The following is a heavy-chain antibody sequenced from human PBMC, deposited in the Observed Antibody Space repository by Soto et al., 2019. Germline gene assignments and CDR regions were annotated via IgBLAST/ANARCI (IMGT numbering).Heavy chain of an antibody. D-gene: IGHD2-15*01. J-gene: IGHJ1*01. V-gene: IGHV2-5*02. Sequence: QITLKESAPTLVKPTQTLTLTRTFSGFSLGSSGVGVCWMRQPPGQALVGLALTSWDDDKPYSPSLKSRLTITKDTSKSQVVLTMTNMDPVDTATYHCAHFIHFSGGAGYFQYWGQGTLVTVSS. CDR1: GFSLGSSGVG. CDR2: TSWDDDK. CDR3: AHFIHFSGGAGYFQY.